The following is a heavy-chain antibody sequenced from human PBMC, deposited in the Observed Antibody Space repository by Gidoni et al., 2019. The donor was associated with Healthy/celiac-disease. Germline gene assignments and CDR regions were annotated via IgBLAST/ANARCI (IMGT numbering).Heavy chain of an antibody. J-gene: IGHJ6*02. Sequence: QAQLVQSGAEVKKPGSSVKVSCKASGDTSSSYAISWVRQAPGQGLEWMGGIIPIFGTANYAQKFQGRVTITADESTSTAYMELSSLRSEDTAVYCCARDMAGYENGMDVWGQGTTVTVFS. D-gene: IGHD5-12*01. CDR3: ARDMAGYENGMDV. CDR2: IIPIFGTA. V-gene: IGHV1-69*01. CDR1: GDTSSSYA.